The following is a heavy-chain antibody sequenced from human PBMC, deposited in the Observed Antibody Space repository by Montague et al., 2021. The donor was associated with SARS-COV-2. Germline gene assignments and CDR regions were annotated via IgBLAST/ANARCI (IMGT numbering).Heavy chain of an antibody. Sequence: TLSLTCTVSGGSISSGSYYWSWVRQPAGKGLEWIGRIYTSGTTDYSLSLKSRVTISVDTSKNQFSLKLTSVTAADTAVYYCARAHSDSWAHLDNWGQGSLVTVSS. CDR2: IYTSGTT. J-gene: IGHJ4*02. V-gene: IGHV4-61*02. CDR3: ARAHSDSWAHLDN. CDR1: GGSISSGSYY. D-gene: IGHD1-26*01.